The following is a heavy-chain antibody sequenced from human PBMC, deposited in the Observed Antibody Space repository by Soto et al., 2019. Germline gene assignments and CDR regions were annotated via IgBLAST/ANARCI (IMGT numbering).Heavy chain of an antibody. Sequence: QVQLEQSGTEVKKVGASVKVSCKTSGYTFSAFYVHWARLAPGRGFEWLGWINPSNEITTFSQSCQGRVTMARDTSTNTVHMELNSLTFDDTAVYYCMRGGWGDSPIDYWGQGTQVIVSS. CDR2: INPSNEIT. V-gene: IGHV1-2*02. CDR1: GYTFSAFY. CDR3: MRGGWGDSPIDY. D-gene: IGHD1-26*01. J-gene: IGHJ4*02.